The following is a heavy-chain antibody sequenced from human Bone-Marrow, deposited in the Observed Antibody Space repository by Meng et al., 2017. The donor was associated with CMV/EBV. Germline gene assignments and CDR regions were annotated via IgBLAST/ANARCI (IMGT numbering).Heavy chain of an antibody. CDR2: MNPNSGNT. D-gene: IGHD6-6*01. Sequence: ASVKVSCKASGYTFSSYAINWVRQATGQGLEWMGWMNPNSGNTGYTQKFQGRVTMTRNNSISTAYMELSSLRSEDTAGYYCARVSVLKTRAIAARRDWFDPWGQGTLVTVSS. J-gene: IGHJ5*02. CDR3: ARVSVLKTRAIAARRDWFDP. V-gene: IGHV1-8*01. CDR1: GYTFSSYA.